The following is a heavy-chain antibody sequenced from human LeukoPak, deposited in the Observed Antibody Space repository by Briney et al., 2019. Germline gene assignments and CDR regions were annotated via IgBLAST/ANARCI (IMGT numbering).Heavy chain of an antibody. CDR2: FYSSGST. V-gene: IGHV4-4*07. CDR1: GGSIRSYY. CDR3: ASAYSSGWYYFDD. J-gene: IGHJ4*02. Sequence: KSSETLSLTCTVSGGSIRSYYWTWIRQPAGKGLEWIGRFYSSGSTNYNPSLKSRVTMSVDTSKNQFSLNLSSVTAADTAVYYCASAYSSGWYYFDDWGQGTLVTVSS. D-gene: IGHD6-19*01.